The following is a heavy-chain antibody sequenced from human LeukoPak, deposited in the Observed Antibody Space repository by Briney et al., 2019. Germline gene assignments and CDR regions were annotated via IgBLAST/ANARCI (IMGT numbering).Heavy chain of an antibody. CDR2: ISGSGGST. Sequence: GGSLRLSCAASGFTFSSYGMSWVRQAPGKGLEWVSAISGSGGSTYYADSVKGRFTISRDNSKNTLYLQMNSLRAEDTALYYCAKTRLDILTAYVQWGQGTLVTVSS. D-gene: IGHD3-9*01. CDR1: GFTFSSYG. V-gene: IGHV3-23*01. J-gene: IGHJ4*02. CDR3: AKTRLDILTAYVQ.